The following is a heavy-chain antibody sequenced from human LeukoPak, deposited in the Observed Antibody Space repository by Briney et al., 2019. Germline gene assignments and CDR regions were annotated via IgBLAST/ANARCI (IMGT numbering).Heavy chain of an antibody. CDR1: GSTFSSYA. D-gene: IGHD1-26*01. J-gene: IGHJ3*02. CDR3: ANSNIILGATLPSAFDI. CDR2: IIPILGIA. V-gene: IGHV1-69*04. Sequence: SVKVSCKASGSTFSSYAISWVRQAPGQGLEWMGRIIPILGIANYAQKFQGRVTITADKSTSTAYMELSSLRSEDTAVYYCANSNIILGATLPSAFDIWGQGTMVTVSS.